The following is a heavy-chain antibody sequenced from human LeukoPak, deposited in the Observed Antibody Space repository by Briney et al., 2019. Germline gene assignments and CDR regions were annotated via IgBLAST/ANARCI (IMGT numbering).Heavy chain of an antibody. D-gene: IGHD3/OR15-3a*01. CDR2: SGSDYT. Sequence: PGGSLRLSCAASGFPFSSHGMSWVRQAPGKGPEWVSSSGSDYTFYAYAVRGRVTIFIDNSKNTMYLQMNSLRVGDTAVYYCAKIGVIGHWYYDLWGRGTLVTVSS. J-gene: IGHJ2*01. CDR1: GFPFSSHG. CDR3: AKIGVIGHWYYDL. V-gene: IGHV3-23*01.